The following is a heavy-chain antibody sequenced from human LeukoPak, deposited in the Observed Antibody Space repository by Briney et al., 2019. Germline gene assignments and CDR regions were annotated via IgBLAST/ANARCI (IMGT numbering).Heavy chain of an antibody. CDR3: ARVVGATQLDY. D-gene: IGHD1-26*01. V-gene: IGHV4-38-2*02. J-gene: IGHJ4*02. Sequence: SSETLSPTCTVSGYSITSNYYWAWIWQPPGKGLEWIGNMFHSGTTAYNPSLKSRVTISKDTSKNQFSLNLRFVTAADTAVYFCARVVGATQLDYWGQGILATVSS. CDR1: GYSITSNYY. CDR2: MFHSGTT.